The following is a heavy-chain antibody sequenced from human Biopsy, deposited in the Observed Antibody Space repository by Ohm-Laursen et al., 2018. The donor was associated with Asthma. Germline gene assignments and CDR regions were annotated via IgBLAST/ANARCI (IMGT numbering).Heavy chain of an antibody. CDR2: MNPNSGNT. CDR3: TRWSLRVRDTPNDY. J-gene: IGHJ4*02. CDR1: GYTFTSSG. D-gene: IGHD3-16*01. V-gene: IGHV1-8*01. Sequence: GASVKVSCKTSGYTFTSSGITWVRPAPGQGLEWMGWMNPNSGNTGYPQNFQGRVTMTRDTSISTAYMELSSLRSEDTAVYYCTRWSLRVRDTPNDYWGQGTLVTVSS.